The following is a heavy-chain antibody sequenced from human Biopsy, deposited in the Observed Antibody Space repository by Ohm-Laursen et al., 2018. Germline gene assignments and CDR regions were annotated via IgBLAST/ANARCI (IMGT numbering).Heavy chain of an antibody. D-gene: IGHD3-10*01. V-gene: IGHV4-4*07. CDR2: LFTSGTT. CDR1: GGSINNYY. Sequence: SDTLSLTCIVSGGSINNYYWSWMRQPAGKGLEWIGRLFTSGTTNYSPSLNNRVTMSVDTSKNQFSLRLTSVTAADTAVYYCVRGGSGSFPFDYWGPGTLVTVSS. J-gene: IGHJ4*02. CDR3: VRGGSGSFPFDY.